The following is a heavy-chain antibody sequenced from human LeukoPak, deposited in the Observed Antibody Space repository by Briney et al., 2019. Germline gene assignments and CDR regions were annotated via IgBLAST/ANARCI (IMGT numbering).Heavy chain of an antibody. CDR1: GYTFTSYY. Sequence: ASVKVSCKASGYTFTSYYMHWVRQAPGQGLEWMGWINTNTGNPTYAQGFTGRFVFSLDTSVSTAYLQISSLKAEDTAVYYCASDDYGDNFDYWGQGTLVTVSS. CDR2: INTNTGNP. J-gene: IGHJ4*02. D-gene: IGHD4-17*01. CDR3: ASDDYGDNFDY. V-gene: IGHV7-4-1*02.